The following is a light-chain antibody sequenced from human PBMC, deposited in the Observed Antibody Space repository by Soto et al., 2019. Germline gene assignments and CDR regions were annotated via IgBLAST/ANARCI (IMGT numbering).Light chain of an antibody. J-gene: IGLJ3*02. CDR3: AAWDDSLSGPWV. CDR1: SSNIGSNY. Sequence: QAVVTQPPSASGTPGQRVTISCSGSSSNIGSNYVYWYQHLPGTAPKLLIYSNNHRPSGVPDRFSGSKSGTSASLAISGLRSEDEADYYCAAWDDSLSGPWVFGGGTKLTVL. V-gene: IGLV1-47*01. CDR2: SNN.